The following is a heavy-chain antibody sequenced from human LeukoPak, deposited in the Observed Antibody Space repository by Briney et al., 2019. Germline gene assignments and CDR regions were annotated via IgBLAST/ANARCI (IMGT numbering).Heavy chain of an antibody. J-gene: IGHJ4*02. V-gene: IGHV1-2*02. Sequence: ASVKVSCKASGYTFTGYYIHWVRQAPGQGLEWMGWINPNSGGTNYAQKFQGRVTMTTDTSISTAYLELSRLRSDDTAVYYCANSRDGYNSELDYWGQGTLATVSS. D-gene: IGHD5-24*01. CDR2: INPNSGGT. CDR1: GYTFTGYY. CDR3: ANSRDGYNSELDY.